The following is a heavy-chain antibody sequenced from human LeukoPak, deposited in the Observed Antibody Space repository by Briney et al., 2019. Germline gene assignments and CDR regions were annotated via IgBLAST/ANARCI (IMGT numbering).Heavy chain of an antibody. CDR3: ARGRRRNPICSTSCLVNDY. CDR2: IIPIFGTA. Sequence: SVKVSCKASGGTFSSYAISWVRQAPGQGLEWMGGIIPIFGTANYAQKFQGRVTITADESTSTAYMELSSLRSEDTAVYYCARGRRRNPICSTSCLVNDYWGQGTLVTVSS. V-gene: IGHV1-69*13. D-gene: IGHD2-2*01. J-gene: IGHJ4*02. CDR1: GGTFSSYA.